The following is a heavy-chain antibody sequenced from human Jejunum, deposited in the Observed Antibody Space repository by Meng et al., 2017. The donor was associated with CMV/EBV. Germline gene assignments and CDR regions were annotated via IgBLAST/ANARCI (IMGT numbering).Heavy chain of an antibody. V-gene: IGHV3-72*01. CDR1: LPLNSYG. CDR3: TRSYTPPGAASYFDY. Sequence: LPLNSYGIHWVRQFPGKGLEWVARSRKKVNSYTTEYAASVKGRFTISRDDSKSSLYLQMNSLKTEDTAVYYCTRSYTPPGAASYFDYWGQGTLVTVSS. CDR2: SRKKVNSYTT. J-gene: IGHJ4*02. D-gene: IGHD3-10*01.